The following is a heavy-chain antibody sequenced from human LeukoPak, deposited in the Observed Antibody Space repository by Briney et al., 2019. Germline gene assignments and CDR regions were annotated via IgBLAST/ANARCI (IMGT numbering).Heavy chain of an antibody. CDR2: IYYSGST. D-gene: IGHD5-18*01. J-gene: IGHJ5*02. V-gene: IGHV4-39*02. CDR3: ATSASGYNYAHGA. CDR1: GGSISSSGYY. Sequence: SETLSLTCTASGGSISSSGYYWGWIRQPPGKGLEWIGSIYYSGSTFYNPSLEGRVTMAVDASKYHFSLQLSFVTAADTAIYYCATSASGYNYAHGAWGQGTLVSVSS.